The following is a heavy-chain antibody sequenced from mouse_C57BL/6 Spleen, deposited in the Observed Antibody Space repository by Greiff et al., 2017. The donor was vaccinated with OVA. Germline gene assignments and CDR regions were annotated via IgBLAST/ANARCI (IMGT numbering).Heavy chain of an antibody. J-gene: IGHJ3*01. D-gene: IGHD2-4*01. Sequence: EVKVVESGEGLVKPGGSLKLSCAASGFTFSSYAMSWVRQTPEKRLEWVAYISSGGDYIYYADTAKGRFTISRDNARNTLYLQMSSLKSEDTAMYYCTRPLIYYDYADWFAYWGQGTLVTVSA. CDR2: ISSGGDYI. CDR3: TRPLIYYDYADWFAY. V-gene: IGHV5-9-1*02. CDR1: GFTFSSYA.